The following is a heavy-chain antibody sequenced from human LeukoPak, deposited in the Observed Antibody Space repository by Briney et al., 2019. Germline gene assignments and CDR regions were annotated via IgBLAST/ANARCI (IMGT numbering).Heavy chain of an antibody. V-gene: IGHV4-59*01. CDR3: ARAEGLFRAFDY. J-gene: IGHJ4*02. D-gene: IGHD2/OR15-2a*01. CDR1: GGSISSYY. CDR2: IYYSGST. Sequence: SETLSLTCTVSGGSISSYYWSWIRQPPGKGLEWIGYIYYSGSTNYNPSLKSRVTISVDVSKSQFSLKLTSVTAADSAIYYCARAEGLFRAFDYWGQGTLVTVSS.